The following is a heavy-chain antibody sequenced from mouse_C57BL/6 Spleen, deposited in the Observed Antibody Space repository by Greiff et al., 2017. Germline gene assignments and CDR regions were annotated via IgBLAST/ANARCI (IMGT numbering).Heavy chain of an antibody. D-gene: IGHD1-1*01. CDR3: ARSNYGSSYPFDY. Sequence: VQLQQSVAELVRPGASVKLSCTASGFNIKNTYMHWVKQRPEQGLEWIGRIDPANGNTKYAPKFPGKATITADTSSNTAYLQLSSLTSEDTAIYYCARSNYGSSYPFDYWGQGTTLTVSS. V-gene: IGHV14-3*01. CDR1: GFNIKNTY. J-gene: IGHJ2*01. CDR2: IDPANGNT.